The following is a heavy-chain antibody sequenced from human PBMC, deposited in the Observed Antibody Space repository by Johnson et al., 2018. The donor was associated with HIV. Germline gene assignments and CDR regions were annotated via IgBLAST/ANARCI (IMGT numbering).Heavy chain of an antibody. Sequence: VQLVESGGGLVKPGGSLRLSCVASGFTFDDYAMNWVRQAPGKGLEWVSGISWNSGSIGYADSVKGRFTISRENAKNSLYLQMNSLRAGDTAVYYCARDGGMTTVTRGAFDIWGQGTMVTVSS. V-gene: IGHV3-9*01. J-gene: IGHJ3*02. CDR2: ISWNSGSI. D-gene: IGHD4-17*01. CDR3: ARDGGMTTVTRGAFDI. CDR1: GFTFDDYA.